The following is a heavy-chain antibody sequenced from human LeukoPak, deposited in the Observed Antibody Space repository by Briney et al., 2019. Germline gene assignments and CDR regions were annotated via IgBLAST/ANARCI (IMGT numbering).Heavy chain of an antibody. D-gene: IGHD6-6*01. CDR2: IYDSGST. CDR3: ARGPKTSSSSPYYFYGMDV. V-gene: IGHV4-39*01. Sequence: SETLSLTCTVSGGSIRSSYYYWGWIRQPPGKGLEWIGSIYDSGSTYYNPSLKSRVTISVDTSKNQFSLKLNSVTAADTAVYYCARGPKTSSSSPYYFYGMDVWGPGTTVTVSS. J-gene: IGHJ6*02. CDR1: GGSIRSSYYY.